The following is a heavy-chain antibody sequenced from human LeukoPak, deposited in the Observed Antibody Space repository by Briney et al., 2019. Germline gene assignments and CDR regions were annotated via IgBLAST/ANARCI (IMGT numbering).Heavy chain of an antibody. D-gene: IGHD3-10*01. CDR3: AKDTHGYGSGSYYKAFDY. V-gene: IGHV3-9*01. J-gene: IGHJ4*02. CDR1: GFTFDDYA. Sequence: PGGSLRLSCAASGFTFDDYAMHWVRQAPGKGLEWVSGISWNSGSIGYADSVKGRFTISRDNAKNSLYLQMNSLRAKDTALYYCAKDTHGYGSGSYYKAFDYWGQGTLVTVSS. CDR2: ISWNSGSI.